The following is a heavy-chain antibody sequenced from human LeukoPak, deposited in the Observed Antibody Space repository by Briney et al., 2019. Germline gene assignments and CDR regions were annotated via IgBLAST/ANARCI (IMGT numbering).Heavy chain of an antibody. V-gene: IGHV3-23*01. J-gene: IGHJ4*02. CDR1: GFTFSSYA. CDR3: AKDWAGSDRRYYFDY. Sequence: GGSLRLSCAASGFTFSSYAMGWVRQAPGKGLEWVSVISGSGGSAYYADSVKGRFTISRDNSQNTLYLQMNSLRAEDSAVYYCAKDWAGSDRRYYFDYWGQGTLVTVSS. CDR2: ISGSGGSA. D-gene: IGHD3-22*01.